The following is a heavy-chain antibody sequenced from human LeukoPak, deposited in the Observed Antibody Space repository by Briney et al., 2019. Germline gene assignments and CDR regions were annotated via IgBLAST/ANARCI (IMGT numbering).Heavy chain of an antibody. J-gene: IGHJ4*02. Sequence: GGSLRLSCSASGFTLSNYAMHWLRQAPGKGLEYVSAISNNGGSTHYADSVKGRFTISRDNAKNTVYLQMSSLRVEDTAVYYCVRTSGSLDGWGQGTLVTVSS. V-gene: IGHV3-64D*09. CDR2: ISNNGGST. D-gene: IGHD1-26*01. CDR3: VRTSGSLDG. CDR1: GFTLSNYA.